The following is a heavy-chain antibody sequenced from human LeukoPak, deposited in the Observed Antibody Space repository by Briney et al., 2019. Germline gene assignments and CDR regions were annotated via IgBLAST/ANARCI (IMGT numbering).Heavy chain of an antibody. V-gene: IGHV3-23*01. CDR3: ARDWLGRRGMDV. CDR2: ISGSGGST. J-gene: IGHJ6*02. D-gene: IGHD2-15*01. Sequence: PGGSLRLSCAASGFTFSSYAMSWVRQAPGKGLEWVSAISGSGGSTYYADSVKGRFTISRDNSKNTLYLQMNSLRAEDTAVYYCARDWLGRRGMDVWGQGTTVTVSS. CDR1: GFTFSSYA.